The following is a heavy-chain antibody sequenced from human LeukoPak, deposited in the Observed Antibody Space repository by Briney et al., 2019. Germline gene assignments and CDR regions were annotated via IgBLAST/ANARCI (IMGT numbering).Heavy chain of an antibody. V-gene: IGHV3-23*01. CDR3: ARGVAARPWHYFDY. D-gene: IGHD6-6*01. CDR2: LSGTGGST. CDR1: GFPFSNYA. Sequence: GSLSLSFAASGFPFSNYAMSWVRPAPGKGLEWVSTLSGTGGSTYYADSVKGRFTISRDNSKNTLYLQMNSLRAEDTAVYYCARGVAARPWHYFDYWGQGTLVTVSS. J-gene: IGHJ4*02.